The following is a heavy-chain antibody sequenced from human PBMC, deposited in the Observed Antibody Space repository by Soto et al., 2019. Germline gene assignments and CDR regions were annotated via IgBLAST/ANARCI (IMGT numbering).Heavy chain of an antibody. CDR2: IKQDGSEK. V-gene: IGHV3-7*01. J-gene: IGHJ6*03. CDR1: GFTFSSYW. CDR3: ARGNYDFWSGIGHYYYYMDV. Sequence: GGSLRLSYAASGFTFSSYWMSWVRQAPGKGLEWVANIKQDGSEKYYVDSVKGRFTISRDNAKNSLYLQMNSLRAEDTAVYYCARGNYDFWSGIGHYYYYMDVWGKGTTVTVSS. D-gene: IGHD3-3*01.